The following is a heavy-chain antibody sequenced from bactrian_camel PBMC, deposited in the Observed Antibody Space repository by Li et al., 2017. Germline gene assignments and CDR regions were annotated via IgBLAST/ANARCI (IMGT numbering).Heavy chain of an antibody. CDR1: GFTVGDSD. Sequence: HVQLVESGGGSVQSGGSLRLSCSASGFTVGDSDMGWYRQAPEEECELLATILTDGSGYTADSVKGRFTISRDNAKNTLYLQMNSLKPEDTAMYYCAATGGLYCSASWQSARSDYWGQGTQVTVS. D-gene: IGHD3*01. V-gene: IGHV3S55*01. CDR3: AATGGLYCSASWQSARSDY. CDR2: ILTDGSG. J-gene: IGHJ4*01.